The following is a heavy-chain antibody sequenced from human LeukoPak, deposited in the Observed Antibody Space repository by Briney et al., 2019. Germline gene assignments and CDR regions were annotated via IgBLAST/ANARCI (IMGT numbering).Heavy chain of an antibody. D-gene: IGHD3-22*01. Sequence: PGGSLRLSCAASGFTFSIYAMHWVRQAPGKGLEWVAVISYDGSNKYYADSVKGRFTISRDNSKKTLFLQMNSLRAEDTAVYYCARVGATIPYYYDSSGTKNLYYYYMDVWGKGTTVTVSS. V-gene: IGHV3-30*04. CDR1: GFTFSIYA. CDR3: ARVGATIPYYYDSSGTKNLYYYYMDV. J-gene: IGHJ6*03. CDR2: ISYDGSNK.